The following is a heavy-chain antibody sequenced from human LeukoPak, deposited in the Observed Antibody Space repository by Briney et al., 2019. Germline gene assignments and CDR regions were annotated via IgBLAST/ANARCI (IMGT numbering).Heavy chain of an antibody. V-gene: IGHV1-69*13. CDR3: ARDRNYYDSSGYWRYLDY. CDR1: GGTFSSYA. J-gene: IGHJ4*02. D-gene: IGHD3-22*01. Sequence: ASVKVSCKASGGTFSSYAISWVRQAPGQGLEWMGGIIPIFGTANYAQKFQGRVTITADESTSTAYMELSSLRSEDTAVYYCARDRNYYDSSGYWRYLDYWGQGTLVTVSS. CDR2: IIPIFGTA.